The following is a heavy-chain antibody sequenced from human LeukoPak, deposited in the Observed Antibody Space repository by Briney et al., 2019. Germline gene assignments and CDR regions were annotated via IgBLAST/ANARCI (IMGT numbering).Heavy chain of an antibody. J-gene: IGHJ6*02. D-gene: IGHD2-2*01. CDR2: INHSGST. V-gene: IGHV4-34*01. Sequence: PSETLSLTCAVYGGSFSGYYWSWIRQPPGKGLEWIGEINHSGSTNYNPSLKSRVTISVDTSKYQFSLKLSSVTAADTAVYYCARAHIVVVPAARGYYYYGMDVWGQGTTVTVSS. CDR1: GGSFSGYY. CDR3: ARAHIVVVPAARGYYYYGMDV.